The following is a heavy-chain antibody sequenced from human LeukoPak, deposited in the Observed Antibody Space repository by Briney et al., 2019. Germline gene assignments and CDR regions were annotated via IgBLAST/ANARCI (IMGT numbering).Heavy chain of an antibody. J-gene: IGHJ5*02. CDR3: ARETYSSSWYPGWFDP. Sequence: SETLSLTCTVSGGSISSGAYYWSWIRQHPGKGLERIGYIYYSGSTYYNPSLKSRVTISVDTSKNQFSLKLSSVTAADTAVYYCARETYSSSWYPGWFDPWGQGTLVTVSS. CDR1: GGSISSGAYY. D-gene: IGHD6-13*01. CDR2: IYYSGST. V-gene: IGHV4-31*03.